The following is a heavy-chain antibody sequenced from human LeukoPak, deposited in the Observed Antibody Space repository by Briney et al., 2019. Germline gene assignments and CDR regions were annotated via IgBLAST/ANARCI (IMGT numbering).Heavy chain of an antibody. CDR1: GGSISSYY. J-gene: IGHJ6*02. D-gene: IGHD3-10*01. CDR3: ARVGRGTAPFMDYYYGMDV. Sequence: SETLSFTCTVSGGSISSYYWSWIRQPAGKGLEWIGRIYTSGSTNYNPSLKSRVTMSVDTSKNQFSLKLSSVTAADTAVYYCARVGRGTAPFMDYYYGMDVWGQGTTVTVSS. CDR2: IYTSGST. V-gene: IGHV4-4*07.